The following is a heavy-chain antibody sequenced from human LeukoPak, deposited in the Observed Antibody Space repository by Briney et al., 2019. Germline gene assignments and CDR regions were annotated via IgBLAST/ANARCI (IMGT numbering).Heavy chain of an antibody. CDR2: MYHSGST. J-gene: IGHJ4*02. Sequence: PSETLSLTCAVSGGSISSDGYSWSWIRQPPGKGLEWIGYMYHSGSTYYNPSLNSRVTMSVDRSKNQFSLKLTSVTAADTAVYYCARSTPVTYYFDYWGQGTLVTVSS. CDR1: GGSISSDGYS. V-gene: IGHV4-30-2*01. D-gene: IGHD4-17*01. CDR3: ARSTPVTYYFDY.